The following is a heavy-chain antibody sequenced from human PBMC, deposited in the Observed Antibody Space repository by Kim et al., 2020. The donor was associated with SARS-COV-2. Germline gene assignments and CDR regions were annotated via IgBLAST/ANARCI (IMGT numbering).Heavy chain of an antibody. CDR3: ARAIYGSGSFIFDY. J-gene: IGHJ4*02. V-gene: IGHV4-30-2*04. Sequence: YNPSLKTRVTISVDTSKKQCSLKLSSVTATDTAVYYCARAIYGSGSFIFDYWGQGTLVTVSS. D-gene: IGHD3-10*01.